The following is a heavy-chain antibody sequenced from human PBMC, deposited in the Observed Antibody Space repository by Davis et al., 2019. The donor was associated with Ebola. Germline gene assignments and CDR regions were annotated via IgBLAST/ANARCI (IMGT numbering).Heavy chain of an antibody. V-gene: IGHV3-7*01. J-gene: IGHJ5*01. CDR2: IKEDGSEK. CDR3: AKDSGWAMSP. D-gene: IGHD6-19*01. CDR1: GFTFSNFY. Sequence: GASLKFSCAASGFTFSNFYMSWVRQAPGKGLEWVGKIKEDGSEKFYLESVKGRSTISRDNARDSVYLQMNNLRGQDTAVYYCAKDSGWAMSPWGQGALVTVSS.